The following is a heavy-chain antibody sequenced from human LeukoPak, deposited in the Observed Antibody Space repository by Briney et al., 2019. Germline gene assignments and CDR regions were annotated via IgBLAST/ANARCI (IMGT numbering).Heavy chain of an antibody. CDR3: AELGITMIGGV. J-gene: IGHJ6*04. CDR2: ISSSGSTI. V-gene: IGHV3-48*03. CDR1: GFTFSSYA. Sequence: GGSLRLSCAASGFTFSSYAMHWVRQAPGKGLEWVSYISSSGSTIYYADSVKGRFTISRDNAKNSLYLQMDSLRAEDTAVYYCAELGITMIGGVWGKGTTVTISS. D-gene: IGHD3-10*02.